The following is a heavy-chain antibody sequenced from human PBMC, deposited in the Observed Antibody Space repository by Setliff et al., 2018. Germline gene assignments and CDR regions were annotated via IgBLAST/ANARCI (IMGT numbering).Heavy chain of an antibody. J-gene: IGHJ3*01. CDR3: AREVGDVIISSDAFDF. Sequence: SETLSLTCSVSGGSISSGDYYWSWIRQPPGKGLEWIAYMHSSGTTYRNPSLESRVTMSRDTSKNQFSLDLRSVTAADTAVYFCAREVGDVIISSDAFDFWGQGT. D-gene: IGHD3-10*01. CDR1: GGSISSGDYY. V-gene: IGHV4-30-4*08. CDR2: MHSSGTT.